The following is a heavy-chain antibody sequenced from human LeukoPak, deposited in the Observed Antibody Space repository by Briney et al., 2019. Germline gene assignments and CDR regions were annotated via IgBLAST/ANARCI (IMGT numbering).Heavy chain of an antibody. V-gene: IGHV7-4-1*02. J-gene: IGHJ4*02. Sequence: ASVKVSCKASGYTFTNCAMNWVRQAPGQGLEWMGWINTKTGNPTYAQGFTGRFVFSLDTSVSAAYLQISSLKAEDTAVYYCARAVGYCSDTACYLGYWGQGTLVTVSS. CDR1: GYTFTNCA. D-gene: IGHD2-2*01. CDR3: ARAVGYCSDTACYLGY. CDR2: INTKTGNP.